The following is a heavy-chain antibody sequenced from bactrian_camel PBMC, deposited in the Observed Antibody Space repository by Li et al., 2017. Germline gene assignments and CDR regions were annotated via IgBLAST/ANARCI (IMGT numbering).Heavy chain of an antibody. D-gene: IGHD3*01. Sequence: HVQLVESGGGSVQTGESLRLSCTAPRFNFDTCDMSWYRQVAGKRREWVSSIRPDGTTNYTDSVKGRLTISKDKAADTVYLQMSSLKPEDTAMYFCAANCGGTQGTFPICPRPESSFGAWGPGTQVTVSS. J-gene: IGHJ6*01. CDR1: RFNFDTCD. V-gene: IGHV3S9*01. CDR3: AANCGGTQGTFPICPRPESSFGA. CDR2: IRPDGTT.